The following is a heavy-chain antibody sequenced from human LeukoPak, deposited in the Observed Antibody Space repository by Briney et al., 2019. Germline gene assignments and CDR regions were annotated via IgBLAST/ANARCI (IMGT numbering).Heavy chain of an antibody. J-gene: IGHJ5*02. D-gene: IGHD3-22*01. V-gene: IGHV1-18*04. Sequence: ASVEVSCKASGYTFTSYGISWVRQAPGQGLEWMRWISAYNGNTNYAQKLQGRVTMTTDTSTSTAYMELRSLRSDDTAVYYCAVGGYTMIELDPWGQGTLVTVSS. CDR1: GYTFTSYG. CDR2: ISAYNGNT. CDR3: AVGGYTMIELDP.